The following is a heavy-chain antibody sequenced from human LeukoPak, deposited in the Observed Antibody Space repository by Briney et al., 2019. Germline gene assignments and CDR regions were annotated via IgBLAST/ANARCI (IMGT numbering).Heavy chain of an antibody. CDR3: ARGYSYGHYYFDY. CDR2: INPNSGGT. D-gene: IGHD5-18*01. Sequence: ASVKVSCKASGYTFTGYYMHWVRQAPGQGLEWMGWINPNSGGTNYAQKFQSRVTMTRDTSISTAYMELSRLRSDDTAVYYCARGYSYGHYYFDYWGQGTLVTVSS. CDR1: GYTFTGYY. J-gene: IGHJ4*02. V-gene: IGHV1-2*02.